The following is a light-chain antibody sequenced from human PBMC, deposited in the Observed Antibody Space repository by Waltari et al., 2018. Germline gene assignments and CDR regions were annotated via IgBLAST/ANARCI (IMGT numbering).Light chain of an antibody. Sequence: EIVLTQSPATLSLSPGERATLSCRASQSVSNYLAWYQQKPGQAPRRLIYGASTRATGTPARFSGSGSGTDFSLTISSLEPEDFAVYYCQQRGNGLTFGGGTKVEIK. V-gene: IGKV3-11*01. CDR3: QQRGNGLT. CDR1: QSVSNY. CDR2: GAS. J-gene: IGKJ4*01.